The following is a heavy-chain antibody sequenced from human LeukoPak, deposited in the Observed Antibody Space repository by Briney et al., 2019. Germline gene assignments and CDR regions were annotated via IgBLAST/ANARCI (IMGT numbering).Heavy chain of an antibody. CDR3: AKGRSGVSSAAINY. J-gene: IGHJ4*02. CDR1: GFTFSSYA. CDR2: ISGSGDST. V-gene: IGHV3-23*01. D-gene: IGHD2-2*01. Sequence: PGGSLRLSCAASGFTFSSYAMSWVRQAPGKGLEWVSTISGSGDSTYYADSVKGRFTISRDNSKNTLHLQMNSLRAEDTAVYSSAKGRSGVSSAAINYCGQGTLVTVSS.